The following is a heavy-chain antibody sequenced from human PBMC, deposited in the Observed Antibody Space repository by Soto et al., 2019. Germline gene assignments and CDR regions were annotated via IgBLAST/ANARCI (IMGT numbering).Heavy chain of an antibody. CDR3: ARAPMVLTRSYFDS. V-gene: IGHV4-59*01. Sequence: LSLTCTVSDGSISNFYWSWIRQPPGKGLEWIGYISSSGNTNYNPSLKSRVSISVDTSKNQFSLNLTSVTAADTGVYYCARAPMVLTRSYFDSWGQGTPVTVYS. CDR2: ISSSGNT. CDR1: DGSISNFY. J-gene: IGHJ4*02. D-gene: IGHD3-22*01.